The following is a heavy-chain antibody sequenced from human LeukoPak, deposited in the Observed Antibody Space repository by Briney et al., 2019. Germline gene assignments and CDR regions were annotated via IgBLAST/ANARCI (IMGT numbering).Heavy chain of an antibody. CDR3: ARSGSGSSYGDP. CDR1: GITLSSYW. CDR2: INSDGTFT. D-gene: IGHD5-18*01. J-gene: IGHJ5*02. Sequence: GGSLRLSCAASGITLSSYWTHWVRQAPGKGLVWVSRINSDGTFTHHADSVTRRFTISRDNAKNTLYLQMNRLRAEDTAVYYCARSGSGSSYGDPWRQGTLVTVSS. V-gene: IGHV3-74*01.